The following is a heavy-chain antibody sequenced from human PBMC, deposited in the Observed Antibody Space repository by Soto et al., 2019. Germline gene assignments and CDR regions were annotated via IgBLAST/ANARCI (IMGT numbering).Heavy chain of an antibody. CDR2: IYYSGST. J-gene: IGHJ5*02. D-gene: IGHD3-22*01. V-gene: IGHV4-31*03. Sequence: LSLTCTVSGGSISSGGYYWSWIRQHPGKGLEWIGYIYYSGSTYYNPSLKSRGTIAVDTSKNQFSLKLSSVPAADTAVYYCARANPPSGYYDRSGYYYVGPPVHSEWFDPWGQGTLVTVSS. CDR3: ARANPPSGYYDRSGYYYVGPPVHSEWFDP. CDR1: GGSISSGGYY.